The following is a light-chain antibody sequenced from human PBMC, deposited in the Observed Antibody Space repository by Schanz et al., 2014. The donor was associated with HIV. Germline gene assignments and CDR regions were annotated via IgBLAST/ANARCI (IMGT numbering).Light chain of an antibody. CDR2: EVT. V-gene: IGLV2-14*01. CDR3: QSFDSSVSGVV. Sequence: QSVLTQPASVSGSPGQSISISCTGTSGDVGSYNYVSWYQQHPGKAPKLMIYEVTKRPSGVSGRFSGSKSGNTASLTVSGLQAEDEADYYCQSFDSSVSGVVFGGGTKLTVL. CDR1: SGDVGSYNY. J-gene: IGLJ2*01.